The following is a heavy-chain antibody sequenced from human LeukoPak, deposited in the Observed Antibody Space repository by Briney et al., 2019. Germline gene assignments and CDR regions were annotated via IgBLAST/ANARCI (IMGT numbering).Heavy chain of an antibody. V-gene: IGHV4-39*07. J-gene: IGHJ4*02. CDR3: ASQNSGSHDY. CDR2: ITYSGNT. D-gene: IGHD3-10*01. CDR1: GGSISIGSYY. Sequence: PSETLSLTCTVSGGSISIGSYYWGWVRQSPGEGLEWIGSITYSGNTYYNPSLKSRVTISVDTSNNQFSLQLYTVTAADTAVYYCASQNSGSHDYWGQGTLVTVSS.